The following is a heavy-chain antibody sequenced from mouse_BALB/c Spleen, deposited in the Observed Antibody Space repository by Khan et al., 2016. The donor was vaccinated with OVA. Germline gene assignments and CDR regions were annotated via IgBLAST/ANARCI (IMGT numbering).Heavy chain of an antibody. J-gene: IGHJ4*01. CDR1: GYTFTSNT. CDR3: ARRTTGYTMDY. V-gene: IGHV1-4*01. CDR2: INPRSDYT. D-gene: IGHD2-14*01. Sequence: QVQLQQSGAELARPGASVRMSCKASGYTFTSNTMHWVKQRPALGLEWIGYINPRSDYTNYNQNFKDKATLTADKSSHTTYMQLSSLTSEDSEIYYCARRTTGYTMDYWGQGTSVTVAS.